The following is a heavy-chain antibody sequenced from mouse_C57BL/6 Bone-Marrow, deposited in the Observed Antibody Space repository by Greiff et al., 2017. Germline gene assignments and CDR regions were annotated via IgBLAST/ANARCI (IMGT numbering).Heavy chain of an antibody. J-gene: IGHJ2*01. D-gene: IGHD1-3*01. V-gene: IGHV1-19*01. CDR2: ISPSNGGT. CDR1: GYTFTDYY. CDR3: ARGESFFDY. Sequence: VQLQQSGPVLVKPGASVKMSCKASGYTFTDYYMTWVKQSHGKSLEWIGVISPSNGGTNYNQKFKGKATLSVDKSSSTAYLELSSLTSEDSAVYYCARGESFFDYGCQGTTLTVTS.